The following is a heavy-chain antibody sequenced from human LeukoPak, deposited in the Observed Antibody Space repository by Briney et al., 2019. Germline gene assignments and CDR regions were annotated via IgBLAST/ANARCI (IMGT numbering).Heavy chain of an antibody. CDR1: GGSFSGYY. Sequence: SETLSLTCAVYGGSFSGYYWSWIRQPPGKGLELIGEINHSGSTNYNPSLKSRVTISVDTSKNQFSLKLSSVTAADTAVYYCARGGYCSSTSCHDFDYWGQGTLVTVSS. CDR3: ARGGYCSSTSCHDFDY. J-gene: IGHJ4*02. CDR2: INHSGST. V-gene: IGHV4-34*01. D-gene: IGHD2-2*01.